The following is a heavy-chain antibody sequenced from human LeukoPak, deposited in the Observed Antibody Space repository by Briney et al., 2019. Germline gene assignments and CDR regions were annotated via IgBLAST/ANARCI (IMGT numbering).Heavy chain of an antibody. D-gene: IGHD5-24*01. CDR1: GFTFSSYG. CDR3: ARDRDGRFDY. Sequence: GRSLRLSCAASGFTFSSYGMHWVRQAPGKGLEWVAVIWYDGSNKYYADSVKGRFTISRDNSKNTLCLQMNSLRAEDTAVYYCARDRDGRFDYWGQGTLVTVSS. J-gene: IGHJ4*02. CDR2: IWYDGSNK. V-gene: IGHV3-33*01.